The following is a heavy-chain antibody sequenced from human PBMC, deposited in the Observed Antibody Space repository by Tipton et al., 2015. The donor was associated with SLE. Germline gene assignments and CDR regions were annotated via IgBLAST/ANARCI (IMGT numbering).Heavy chain of an antibody. CDR3: ARAGDIMIVVPRGYYYYGMDV. J-gene: IGHJ6*02. V-gene: IGHV4-34*01. D-gene: IGHD3-22*01. CDR2: INHSGST. Sequence: TLSLTCAVYGGSFSGYYWSWIRQPPGKGLEWIGEINHSGSTNYNPSLKSRVTITVDTSKNQFSLKLSSVTAADTAVYYCARAGDIMIVVPRGYYYYGMDVWGQGTTVTVSS. CDR1: GGSFSGYY.